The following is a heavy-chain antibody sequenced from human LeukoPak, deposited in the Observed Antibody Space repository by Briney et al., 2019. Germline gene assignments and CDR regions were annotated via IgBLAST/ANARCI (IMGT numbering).Heavy chain of an antibody. CDR1: GFAFNMFA. Sequence: GGSLRLSCAGTGFAFNMFAIDWVRQAPGKGLEWVSGLSRGGSTTNYADSVNGRFTISRDKSQNSVFLQLNSLRPEDTAVYYCARQQRIRHCSEGVCTEGYFDYWGQGTLVTVSS. D-gene: IGHD2-15*01. J-gene: IGHJ4*02. V-gene: IGHV3-23*01. CDR2: LSRGGSTT. CDR3: ARQQRIRHCSEGVCTEGYFDY.